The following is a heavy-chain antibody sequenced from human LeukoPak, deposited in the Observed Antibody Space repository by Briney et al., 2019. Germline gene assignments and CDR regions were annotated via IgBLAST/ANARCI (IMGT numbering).Heavy chain of an antibody. Sequence: ASVKVSCKASGYTFTGYYMHWVRQAPGQGLEWMGWINPNSGDTNYAEKFQGRVTMTRDTSITTAYMVLSRLRSDDTAVYYCARRSSSAWDYFDYWGQGTLVTVSS. CDR2: INPNSGDT. CDR1: GYTFTGYY. J-gene: IGHJ4*02. V-gene: IGHV1-2*02. CDR3: ARRSSSAWDYFDY. D-gene: IGHD6-19*01.